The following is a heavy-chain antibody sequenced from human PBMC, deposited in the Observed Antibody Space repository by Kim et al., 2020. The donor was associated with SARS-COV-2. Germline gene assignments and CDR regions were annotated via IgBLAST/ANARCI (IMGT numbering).Heavy chain of an antibody. CDR1: GYTFTTYD. D-gene: IGHD3-16*01. V-gene: IGHV1-8*01. CDR3: ARFRWGSSDFDL. J-gene: IGHJ2*01. Sequence: ASVKVSCKASGYTFTTYDINWLRQAPGQGPEFLGWIIPNSGDTGYVQKFQGRITRTRDISISTAYMELTSLTSEDTAVCYCARFRWGSSDFDLWGRGTLVTVSS. CDR2: IIPNSGDT.